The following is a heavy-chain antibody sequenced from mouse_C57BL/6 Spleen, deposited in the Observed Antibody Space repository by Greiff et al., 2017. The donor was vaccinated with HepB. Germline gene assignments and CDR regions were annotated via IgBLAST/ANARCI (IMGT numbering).Heavy chain of an antibody. CDR3: ARDDGLDWFAY. J-gene: IGHJ3*01. V-gene: IGHV3-6*01. D-gene: IGHD2-3*01. CDR1: GYSITSGYY. CDR2: ISYDGSN. Sequence: ESGPGLVKPSQSLSLTCSVTGYSITSGYYWNWIRQFPGNKLEWMGYISYDGSNNYNPSLKNRISITRDTSKNQFFLKLNSVTTEDTATYYCARDDGLDWFAYWGQGTLVTVSA.